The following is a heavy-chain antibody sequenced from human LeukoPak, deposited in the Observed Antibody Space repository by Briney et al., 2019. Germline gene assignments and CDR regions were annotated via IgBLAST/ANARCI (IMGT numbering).Heavy chain of an antibody. CDR1: GFTLRSYW. Sequence: PGGSLRLSCAASGFTLRSYWMHRVRQAPGKGLEWVSRVIRDGSFTNYADSVKGRFTISRDNAKNTLYLQMSSLRAEDTAVYFCVRDGDDFNFDYWGQGSLVTVSS. V-gene: IGHV3-74*01. J-gene: IGHJ4*02. CDR2: VIRDGSFT. D-gene: IGHD5-24*01. CDR3: VRDGDDFNFDY.